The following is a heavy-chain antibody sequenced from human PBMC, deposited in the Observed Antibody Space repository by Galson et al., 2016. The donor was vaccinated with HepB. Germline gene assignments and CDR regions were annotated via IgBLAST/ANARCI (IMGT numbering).Heavy chain of an antibody. CDR1: GYTFRSSG. CDR3: ARDLRSYSYGRDVFDI. J-gene: IGHJ3*02. V-gene: IGHV1-69*13. CDR2: IIPMFATA. Sequence: SVKVSCKASGYTFRSSGITWVRQAPGQGLEWMGGIIPMFATANYAQRFQGRVTITADESTSSAYMELSSLRSEDTAVYYCARDLRSYSYGRDVFDIWGQGTMVTVSS. D-gene: IGHD5-18*01.